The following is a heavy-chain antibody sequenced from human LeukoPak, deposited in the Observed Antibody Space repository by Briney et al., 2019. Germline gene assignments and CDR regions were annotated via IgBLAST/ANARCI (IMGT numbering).Heavy chain of an antibody. CDR3: AKDTIFAVDPFDY. CDR2: IQYDGTQI. D-gene: IGHD3-3*01. J-gene: IGHJ4*02. CDR1: GLIFSTHG. Sequence: GGSLRLSCIASGLIFSTHGMHWVRQAPGKELEWVAFIQYDGTQIQYVNSVKGRFTVSRDNSKSTLYLQMNSLRAEDTAVYYCAKDTIFAVDPFDYWGQGPLVTVSS. V-gene: IGHV3-30*02.